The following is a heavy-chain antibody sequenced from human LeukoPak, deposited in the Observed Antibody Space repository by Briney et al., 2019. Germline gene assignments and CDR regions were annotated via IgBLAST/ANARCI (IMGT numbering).Heavy chain of an antibody. Sequence: SETLSLTCAVSGGSISSSNRWSWIRQPPGKGLEWIGYIYYSGSTNYNPSLKSRVTISVDTSKNQFSLKLSSVTAADTAVYYCARDQTGYSSGQHAFDIWGQGTMVTVSS. D-gene: IGHD6-19*01. CDR1: GGSISSSNR. CDR3: ARDQTGYSSGQHAFDI. J-gene: IGHJ3*02. V-gene: IGHV4-61*01. CDR2: IYYSGST.